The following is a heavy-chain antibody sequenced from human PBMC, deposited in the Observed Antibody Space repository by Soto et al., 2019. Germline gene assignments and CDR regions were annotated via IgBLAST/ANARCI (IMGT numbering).Heavy chain of an antibody. CDR1: GFTFTNYF. V-gene: IGHV1-46*01. CDR2: ISPFDGST. CDR3: AIGDGRGSSGFYYYYGMDF. D-gene: IGHD6-25*01. J-gene: IGHJ6*02. Sequence: QVQLVQSGAEVKKPGASVKVSCKASGFTFTNYFFHWVRQAPRQGLEWMGIISPFDGSTNYVQRLQGRVTMPSDTSTSTVYVELSSLRSEHTAVYYWAIGDGRGSSGFYYYYGMDFWGHGTTVTVSS.